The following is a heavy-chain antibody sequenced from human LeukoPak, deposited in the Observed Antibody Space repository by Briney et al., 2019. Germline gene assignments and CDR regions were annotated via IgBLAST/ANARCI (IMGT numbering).Heavy chain of an antibody. CDR1: GGSISSYY. CDR2: IYCSGST. Sequence: PSETLSLTCTVSGGSISSYYWSSIPQPPGKGLEWIGNIYCSGSTNYNPSLKSRVTISVDTSKNQFSLKLSSVTAEDTAVYYCAKAWASDAAGILDYWGQGTLVTVSS. D-gene: IGHD6-13*01. CDR3: AKAWASDAAGILDY. J-gene: IGHJ4*02. V-gene: IGHV4-59*01.